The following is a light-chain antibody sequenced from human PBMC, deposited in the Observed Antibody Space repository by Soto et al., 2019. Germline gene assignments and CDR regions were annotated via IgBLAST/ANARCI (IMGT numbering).Light chain of an antibody. V-gene: IGKV1-5*01. J-gene: IGKJ1*01. Sequence: EMPQSPSTLSASIGDRVFITCRASQSIRTWLAWYQQKPGKAPKLLISDASRLESGVQSRFSGSGSGTEFTLSIRSLQPDDVATYYCKQYNSYWTCGQGTKVDIK. CDR1: QSIRTW. CDR3: KQYNSYWT. CDR2: DAS.